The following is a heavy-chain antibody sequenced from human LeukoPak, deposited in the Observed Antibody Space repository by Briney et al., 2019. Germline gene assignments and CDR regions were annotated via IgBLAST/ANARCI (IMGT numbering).Heavy chain of an antibody. D-gene: IGHD2-2*01. V-gene: IGHV4-30-4*01. CDR3: ARDGLSPVVPNCSSTSCYDYYYGMDV. Sequence: SETLSLTCTVSGGSISSGDYYWSWIRQPPGKGLEWIGYIYYSGSTYYNPSLKNRVTISVDTSKNQFSLKLSSVTAADTAVYYCARDGLSPVVPNCSSTSCYDYYYGMDVWGQGTTVTVSS. J-gene: IGHJ6*02. CDR2: IYYSGST. CDR1: GGSISSGDYY.